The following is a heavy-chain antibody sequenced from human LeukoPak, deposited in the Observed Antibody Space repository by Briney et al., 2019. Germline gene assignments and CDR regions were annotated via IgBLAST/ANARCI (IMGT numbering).Heavy chain of an antibody. CDR1: GFTVSTNY. CDR3: ATMPPSGAHNSLDH. D-gene: IGHD2-2*01. J-gene: IGHJ4*02. CDR2: IYSDGST. V-gene: IGHV3-53*01. Sequence: PGGSLRLSCAASGFTVSTNYMSWVRQAPGKGLEWVSVIYSDGSTYYADSVKGRFTISRDNSKNTLYLQMNSLGAEDTAVYYCATMPPSGAHNSLDHWGQGTLVTVSS.